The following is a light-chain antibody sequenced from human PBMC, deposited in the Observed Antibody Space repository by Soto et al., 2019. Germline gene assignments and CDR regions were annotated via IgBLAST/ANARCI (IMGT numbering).Light chain of an antibody. V-gene: IGKV3D-20*02. CDR3: QQRSNWPT. CDR2: DAS. Sequence: EIVLTQSPGTLSLSPGERATLSCRASQSVSSSYLAWYQQKPGQAPRLLIYDASNRATGIPDRFRGGGSGTDFTLTISRLEPEDFAVYYCQQRSNWPTFGQGTRLEIK. J-gene: IGKJ5*01. CDR1: QSVSSSY.